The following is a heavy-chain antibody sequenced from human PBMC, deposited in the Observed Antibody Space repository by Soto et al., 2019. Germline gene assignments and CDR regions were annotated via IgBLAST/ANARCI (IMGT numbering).Heavy chain of an antibody. CDR2: ISAYNGNT. CDR1: GYTFTSYG. V-gene: IGHV1-18*01. Sequence: ASVKVSCKASGYTFTSYGISWVRQAPGQGLEWMGWISAYNGNTNKAQRLQGRVTMTTDTSTSTAYMELRSLRSDDTAVYYCARCPQVCGVQPYYYYSMDVWGKGTTVIV. CDR3: ARCPQVCGVQPYYYYSMDV. D-gene: IGHD3-3*01. J-gene: IGHJ6*03.